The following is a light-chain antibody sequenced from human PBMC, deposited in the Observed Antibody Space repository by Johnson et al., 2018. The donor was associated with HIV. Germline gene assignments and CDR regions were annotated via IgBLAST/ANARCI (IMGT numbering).Light chain of an antibody. CDR3: GTWDNGLITYV. CDR1: SSNIGNNY. Sequence: QSVLTHPPSVSAAPGQKVTISCSGSSSNIGNNYVSWYQQLPGTAPKLLIYDNNERPSGIPDRFSGSKSGTSATLGITGLQTGDEADYYCGTWDNGLITYVFGTGTKVTVL. CDR2: DNN. V-gene: IGLV1-51*01. J-gene: IGLJ1*01.